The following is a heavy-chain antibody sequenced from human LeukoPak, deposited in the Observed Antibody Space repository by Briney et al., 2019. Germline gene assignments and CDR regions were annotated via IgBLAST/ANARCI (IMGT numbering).Heavy chain of an antibody. V-gene: IGHV1-8*03. D-gene: IGHD1-7*01. Sequence: ASVKVSCKASGYTFTSYDINWVRQATGQGLEWMGWMNPNSGNTGYAQKFQGRVTITRNTSISTAYMELSSLRSEDTAVYYCARGSEEKLDYYYYYMDVWGKGTTVTVSS. CDR1: GYTFTSYD. CDR2: MNPNSGNT. J-gene: IGHJ6*03. CDR3: ARGSEEKLDYYYYYMDV.